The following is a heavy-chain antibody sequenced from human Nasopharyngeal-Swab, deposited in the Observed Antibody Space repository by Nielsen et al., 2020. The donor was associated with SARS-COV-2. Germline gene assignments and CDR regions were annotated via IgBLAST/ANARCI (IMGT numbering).Heavy chain of an antibody. Sequence: SQTLSLTCAISGDSVSSTSTGWNWLRQSPSRGLEWLGRTCYGSKRYTDYAVSVKSRITINADTSKNQFSLQLNSVNPEDTAVYYCARGYLKSGMDVWGQGTTVTVSS. CDR3: ARGYLKSGMDV. CDR2: TCYGSKRYT. D-gene: IGHD1-1*01. J-gene: IGHJ6*02. V-gene: IGHV6-1*01. CDR1: GDSVSSTSTG.